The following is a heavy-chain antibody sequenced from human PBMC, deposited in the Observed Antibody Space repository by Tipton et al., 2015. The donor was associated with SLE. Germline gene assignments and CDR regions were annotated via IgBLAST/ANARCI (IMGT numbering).Heavy chain of an antibody. CDR1: GFTFSSYG. V-gene: IGHV3-30*19. D-gene: IGHD2-15*01. CDR3: ARDMSPYSDYYYYYGMDV. CDR2: ISYDGSNK. Sequence: SGFTFSSYGMHWVRQAPGKGLEWVAVISYDGSNKYYADSVKGRFTISRDNSKNTLYLQMNSLRAEDTAVYYCARDMSPYSDYYYYYGMDVWGQGTTVTVSS. J-gene: IGHJ6*02.